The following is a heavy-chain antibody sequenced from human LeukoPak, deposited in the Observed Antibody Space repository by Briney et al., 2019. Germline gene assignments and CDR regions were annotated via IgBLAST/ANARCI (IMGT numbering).Heavy chain of an antibody. CDR2: IYNTGDT. D-gene: IGHD3-10*01. J-gene: IGHJ4*02. V-gene: IGHV3-53*01. CDR3: AREVVGSGSYYTGY. Sequence: GGSLRLSCAASGFTVSNNYMSWVRQAPGKGLEWVSFIYNTGDTYYADSVKGRFTISRDNSKNTLYLQMNSLRAEDTAVYYCAREVVGSGSYYTGYWGQGTLVTVSS. CDR1: GFTVSNNY.